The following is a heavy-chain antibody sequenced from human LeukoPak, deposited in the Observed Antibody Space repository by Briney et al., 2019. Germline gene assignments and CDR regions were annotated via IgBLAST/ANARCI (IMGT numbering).Heavy chain of an antibody. J-gene: IGHJ3*02. CDR3: ARHGIIRRGNDAFDI. Sequence: SETLSLTCTVSGASITSYYWSWIRQPPGKGLEWIGYIYYIGSTNYNPPLKSRVTMSVDTSKNQISLNLSSVTAADTAVYYCARHGIIRRGNDAFDIWGRGTMVTVSS. D-gene: IGHD3-16*01. CDR2: IYYIGST. CDR1: GASITSYY. V-gene: IGHV4-59*08.